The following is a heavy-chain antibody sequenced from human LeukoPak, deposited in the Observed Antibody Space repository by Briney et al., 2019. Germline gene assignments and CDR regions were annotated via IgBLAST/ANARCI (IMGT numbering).Heavy chain of an antibody. V-gene: IGHV1-69*13. J-gene: IGHJ5*02. CDR1: GGTFSSYG. D-gene: IGHD2-15*01. Sequence: ASVKVSCKASGGTFSSYGISWVRQAPGQGLEWMGGIIPIFGTAKYAQKFQGRVTITADESTSTVYMELSSLRPEDTAVYYCARDPGGWFDPWGQGTLVTVSS. CDR2: IIPIFGTA. CDR3: ARDPGGWFDP.